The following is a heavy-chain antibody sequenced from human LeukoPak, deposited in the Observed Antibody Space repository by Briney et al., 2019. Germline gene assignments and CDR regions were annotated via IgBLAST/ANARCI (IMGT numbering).Heavy chain of an antibody. J-gene: IGHJ4*02. V-gene: IGHV4-34*01. D-gene: IGHD1-14*01. CDR3: ARHLLRTSTSFDY. Sequence: SESLSLTCAVYGGSVNGYYWSWIRQPPGKALEWIGEIKHDGSTKYNSSLKSRVTISIDTSKNQFSLKLSSVTAADTAVYYCARHLLRTSTSFDYWDQGNLVTVSS. CDR2: IKHDGST. CDR1: GGSVNGYY.